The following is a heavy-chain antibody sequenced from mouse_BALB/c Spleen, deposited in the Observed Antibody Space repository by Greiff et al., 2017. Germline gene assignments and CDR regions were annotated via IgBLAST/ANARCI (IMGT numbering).Heavy chain of an antibody. Sequence: VQLVESGAGLVKPGASVKLSCKASGYTFTEYIIHWVKQRSGQGLEWIGWFYPGSGSIKYNEKFKDKATLTADKSSSTVYMELSRLRSEDSAVYFCARHEEHYGGFDYWGQGTTLTVSS. CDR2: FYPGSGSI. CDR1: GYTFTEYI. J-gene: IGHJ2*01. D-gene: IGHD1-1*01. V-gene: IGHV1-62-2*01. CDR3: ARHEEHYGGFDY.